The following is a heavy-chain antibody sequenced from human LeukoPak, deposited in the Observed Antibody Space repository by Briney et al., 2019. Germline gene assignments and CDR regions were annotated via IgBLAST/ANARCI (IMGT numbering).Heavy chain of an antibody. J-gene: IGHJ4*02. CDR1: GYTFASHG. CDR3: ARSKWEVRDFDY. V-gene: IGHV1-18*01. Sequence: ASVKVSCKASGYTFASHGITWVRQAPGQGLEWMGWISNYSGNTVYAQNLQGRVTLTTDTSTSTAYMELGSLRSDDTAVYYCARSKWEVRDFDYWGQGTLVTVPS. CDR2: ISNYSGNT. D-gene: IGHD1-26*01.